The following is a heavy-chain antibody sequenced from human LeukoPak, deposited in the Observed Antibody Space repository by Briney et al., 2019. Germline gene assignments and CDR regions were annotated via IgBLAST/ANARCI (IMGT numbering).Heavy chain of an antibody. J-gene: IGHJ4*02. CDR3: ARAGLFRALDY. D-gene: IGHD3-22*01. CDR1: GGSFSGYY. V-gene: IGHV4-34*01. CDR2: INHSGST. Sequence: PSETLSLTCAVYGGSFSGYYWSWIRQPPGKGLEWIGEINHSGSTNYNPSLKSRVTISVDTSKNQFSLKLSSVTAADTAVYYCARAGLFRALDYWGQGTLVTVSS.